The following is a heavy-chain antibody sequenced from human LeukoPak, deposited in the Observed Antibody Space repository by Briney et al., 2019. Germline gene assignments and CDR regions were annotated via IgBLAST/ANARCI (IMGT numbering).Heavy chain of an antibody. CDR2: INPNSGGT. Sequence: ASVKVSCKASGYTFTGYYMHWVRQAPGQGLEWMGWINPNSGGTNYAQKFQGRVTMTRDTSISAAYMELSRLRSDDTAVYYCARESYCSSTSCYAGGVASANWFDPWGQGTLVTVSS. V-gene: IGHV1-2*02. D-gene: IGHD2-2*01. J-gene: IGHJ5*02. CDR1: GYTFTGYY. CDR3: ARESYCSSTSCYAGGVASANWFDP.